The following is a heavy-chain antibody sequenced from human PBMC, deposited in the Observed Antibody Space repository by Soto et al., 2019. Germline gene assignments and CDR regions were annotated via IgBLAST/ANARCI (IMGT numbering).Heavy chain of an antibody. V-gene: IGHV4-59*08. CDR2: IYHSGST. D-gene: IGHD6-19*01. CDR3: ARQHSSGWDY. Sequence: SETLSHTCAVYGLTFRGYYWSWIRQPPGKGLEWIGDIYHSGSTNYNPSLKSRVTISVDTSKNQFSLKLSSVTAADTAVYYCARQHSSGWDYWGQGTLVTVS. CDR1: GLTFRGYY. J-gene: IGHJ4*02.